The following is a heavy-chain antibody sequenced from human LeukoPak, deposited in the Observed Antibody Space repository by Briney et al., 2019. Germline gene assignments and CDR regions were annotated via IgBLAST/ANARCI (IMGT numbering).Heavy chain of an antibody. J-gene: IGHJ6*03. CDR2: INSDGSST. CDR3: AKDGQRVLRFLEWLPQNYYYYYMDV. Sequence: GGSLRLSCAASGFTFSSYWMHWVRQAPGKGLVWVSRINSDGSSTSYADSVKGRFTISRDNAKNTLYLQMNSLRAEDTAVYYCAKDGQRVLRFLEWLPQNYYYYYMDVWGKGTTVTVSS. V-gene: IGHV3-74*01. CDR1: GFTFSSYW. D-gene: IGHD3-3*01.